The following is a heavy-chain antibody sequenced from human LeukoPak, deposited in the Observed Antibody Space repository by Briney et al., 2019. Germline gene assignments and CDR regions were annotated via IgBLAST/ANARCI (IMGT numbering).Heavy chain of an antibody. J-gene: IGHJ6*03. CDR3: AREHGSGSYRHYYYYYMDV. V-gene: IGHV3-7*01. D-gene: IGHD3-10*01. CDR2: IKQDGSEK. Sequence: GGSLRLSCAASGFTFSSYWMSWVRQAPGKGLEWVANIKQDGSEKYYVDSVKGRFTISRDNAKNSLYLQMNSLRAEDTAVYYRAREHGSGSYRHYYYYYMDVWGKGTTVTVSS. CDR1: GFTFSSYW.